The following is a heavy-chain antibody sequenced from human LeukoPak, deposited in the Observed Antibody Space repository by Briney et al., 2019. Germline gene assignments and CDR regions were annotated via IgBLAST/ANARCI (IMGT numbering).Heavy chain of an antibody. J-gene: IGHJ4*02. Sequence: SETLSLTCTVSGGSISNYYWSWIRQPAGKGLEFIGRIYSSGSTNYNPSLKSRVTMSVDTSKNQFSLRLSSVTAADSAMYYCARGGYTIFDYWGQGTLVTASS. CDR3: ARGGYTIFDY. CDR1: GGSISNYY. CDR2: IYSSGST. V-gene: IGHV4-4*07. D-gene: IGHD1-1*01.